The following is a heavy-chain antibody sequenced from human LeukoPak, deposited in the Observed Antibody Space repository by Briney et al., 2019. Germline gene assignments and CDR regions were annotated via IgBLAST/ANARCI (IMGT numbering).Heavy chain of an antibody. CDR1: GFTFSSYA. CDR2: IWYDGSNK. J-gene: IGHJ4*02. D-gene: IGHD6-13*01. V-gene: IGHV3-33*08. CDR3: ARDVDSSWWDLDY. Sequence: PGGSLRLSCAASGFTFSSYAMSWVRQAPGKGLEWVAVIWYDGSNKYYADSVKGRFTISRDNSKNTLYLQMNSLRAEDTAVYYCARDVDSSWWDLDYWGQGTLVTVSS.